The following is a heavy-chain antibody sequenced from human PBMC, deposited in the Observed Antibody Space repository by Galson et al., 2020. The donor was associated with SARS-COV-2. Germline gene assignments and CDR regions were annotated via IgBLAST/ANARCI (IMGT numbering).Heavy chain of an antibody. J-gene: IGHJ6*02. CDR1: GFTFSSYG. CDR3: AREVGYCSGGSCYSGIYYYYGMDV. V-gene: IGHV3-33*01. CDR2: IWYDGSNK. Sequence: TGGSLRLSCAASGFTFSSYGMHWVRQAPGKGLEWVAVIWYDGSNKYYADSVKGRFTISRDNSKNTLYLQMNSLRAEDTAVYYCAREVGYCSGGSCYSGIYYYYGMDVWCQVTTVTVSS. D-gene: IGHD2-15*01.